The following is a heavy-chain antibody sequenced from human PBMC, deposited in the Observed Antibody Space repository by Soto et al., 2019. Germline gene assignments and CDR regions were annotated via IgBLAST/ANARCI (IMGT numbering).Heavy chain of an antibody. CDR3: ARHYDFWSAMNWFDP. CDR2: IYYSGST. J-gene: IGHJ5*02. D-gene: IGHD3-3*01. V-gene: IGHV4-59*08. Sequence: PSDTLSLTCAVYGGSFSGYYWSWIRQPPGKGLEWIGYIYYSGSTNYNPSLKSRVTISVDTSKNQFSLKLSSVTAADTAVYYCARHYDFWSAMNWFDPWGQGTLVTVSS. CDR1: GGSFSGYY.